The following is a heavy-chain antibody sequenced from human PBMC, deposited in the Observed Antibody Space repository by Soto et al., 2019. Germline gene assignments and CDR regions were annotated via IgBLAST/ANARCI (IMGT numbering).Heavy chain of an antibody. D-gene: IGHD2-15*01. CDR1: GYTFIGYY. V-gene: IGHV1-2*02. J-gene: IGHJ4*02. Sequence: ASVKFSCKASGYTFIGYYMHWVRQAPGQGLEWMGWINPNTGRTNYDQEFQGRVTMTRDTSISTAYMDLTKLRPDDTAVYFCARDPKNTGSFIESWGEGPLVNV. CDR3: ARDPKNTGSFIES. CDR2: INPNTGRT.